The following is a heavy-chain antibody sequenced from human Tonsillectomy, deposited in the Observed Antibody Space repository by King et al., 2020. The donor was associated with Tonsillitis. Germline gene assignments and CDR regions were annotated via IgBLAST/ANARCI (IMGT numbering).Heavy chain of an antibody. Sequence: VQLVESGGGVVQPGRSLRLSCAGSGFTFSRYAMHWVRQAPGKGLEWVAVIAFDGSNEYYADSVKGRFTISRDISKNTLYLQMNSLRAEDTAIYYCARGRYGDYVTGAYYGMDVWGQGTTVTVSS. CDR2: IAFDGSNE. CDR3: ARGRYGDYVTGAYYGMDV. V-gene: IGHV3-30*04. D-gene: IGHD4-17*01. CDR1: GFTFSRYA. J-gene: IGHJ6*02.